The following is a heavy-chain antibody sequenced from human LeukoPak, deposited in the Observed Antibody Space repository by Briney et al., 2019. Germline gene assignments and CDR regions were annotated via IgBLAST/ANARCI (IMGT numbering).Heavy chain of an antibody. CDR1: GGSFSGYY. V-gene: IGHV4-34*01. D-gene: IGHD3-22*01. J-gene: IGHJ4*02. Sequence: SETLSLTCAVYGGSFSGYYWSWIRQPPGKGLEWIGEINHSGSTNYNPSLKSRVTISVDTSKNQFSLKLRSVTAADTAIYYCARVTGYMIEDYFDYWGQGTLVTVSS. CDR3: ARVTGYMIEDYFDY. CDR2: INHSGST.